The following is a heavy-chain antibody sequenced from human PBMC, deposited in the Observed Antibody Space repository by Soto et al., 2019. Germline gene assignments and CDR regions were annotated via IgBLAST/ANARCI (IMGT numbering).Heavy chain of an antibody. V-gene: IGHV3-74*01. D-gene: IGHD3-16*01. CDR2: IKGDESYT. CDR1: GFTFSGYW. CDR3: TGFSAWGGY. J-gene: IGHJ4*02. Sequence: EVQLVESGGGVVQPGGSLRLSCATSGFTFSGYWLDWVRQAPGKGLEWVSRIKGDESYTSYADSVKGRFTISRDSAKNTLNLLMNSLRVEDTAVYYCTGFSAWGGYWGQGTLVMVSS.